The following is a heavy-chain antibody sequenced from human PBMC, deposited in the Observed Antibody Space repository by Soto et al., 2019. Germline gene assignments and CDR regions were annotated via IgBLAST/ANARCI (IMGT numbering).Heavy chain of an antibody. CDR1: GFTFSSYG. CDR3: ARDGDDFWSGYPTYGMDV. CDR2: IWYDGSNK. Sequence: QVQLVESGGGVVQPGRSLRLSCAASGFTFSSYGMHWVRQAPGKGLEWVAVIWYDGSNKYYADSVKGRFTISRDNSKNTLYLQMNSLRAEDTAVYYCARDGDDFWSGYPTYGMDVWGQGTTVTVSS. J-gene: IGHJ6*02. D-gene: IGHD3-3*01. V-gene: IGHV3-33*01.